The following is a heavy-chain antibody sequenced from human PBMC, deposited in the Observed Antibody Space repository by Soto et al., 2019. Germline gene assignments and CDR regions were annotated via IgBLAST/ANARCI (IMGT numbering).Heavy chain of an antibody. D-gene: IGHD6-19*01. V-gene: IGHV1-18*01. J-gene: IGHJ4*02. Sequence: ASVKVSCKASGYTFTSYGISWVRQAPGQGLEWMGWISAYNGNTNYAQKLQGRVTMTTDTSTSTAYMELRSLRSDDTAVYYCAREALLGYSSGFFDYWGQGTLVTVSS. CDR1: GYTFTSYG. CDR3: AREALLGYSSGFFDY. CDR2: ISAYNGNT.